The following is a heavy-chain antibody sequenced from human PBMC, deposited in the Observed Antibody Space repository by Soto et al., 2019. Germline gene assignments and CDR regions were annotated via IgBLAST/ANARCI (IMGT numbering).Heavy chain of an antibody. J-gene: IGHJ4*02. V-gene: IGHV1-18*01. CDR1: GYTFTSYG. CDR2: ISAYSGNT. CDR3: ARGLHYDFWSGLDY. D-gene: IGHD3-3*01. Sequence: ASVKVSCKASGYTFTSYGISWVRQAPGQGLEWMGWISAYSGNTNYAQKLQGRVTMTTDTSTSTAYMELRSLRSDDTAVYYCARGLHYDFWSGLDYWGQGTLVTVSS.